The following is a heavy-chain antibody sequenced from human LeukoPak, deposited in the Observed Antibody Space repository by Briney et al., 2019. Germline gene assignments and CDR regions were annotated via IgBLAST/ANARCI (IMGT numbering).Heavy chain of an antibody. CDR2: IYHSGST. CDR1: GYSISSGYY. D-gene: IGHD3-16*01. J-gene: IGHJ4*02. V-gene: IGHV4-38-2*02. CDR3: ARSGLYPEGYIEY. Sequence: PSETLSLTCTVSGYSISSGYYWGWTRQPPGKGLEWIGSIYHSGSTYYNPSLKSRVTISVDTSKNQFSLKLSSLRAEDRAVYRCARSGLYPEGYIEYWGERTPVTVSS.